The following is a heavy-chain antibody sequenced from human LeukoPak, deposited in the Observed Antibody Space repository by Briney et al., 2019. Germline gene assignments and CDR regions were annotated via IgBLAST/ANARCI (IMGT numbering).Heavy chain of an antibody. V-gene: IGHV1-24*01. CDR3: AQRRYCSGGSCYSSRWFDP. Sequence: GASVKVSCKVSGYTLTELSMHWVRQAPGKGVEWMGGFDPEDGETIYAQKFQGRVTMTEDTSTDTAYMELSSLRSEDTAVYYCAQRRYCSGGSCYSSRWFDPWGQGTLVTVSS. J-gene: IGHJ5*02. CDR2: FDPEDGET. D-gene: IGHD2-15*01. CDR1: GYTLTELS.